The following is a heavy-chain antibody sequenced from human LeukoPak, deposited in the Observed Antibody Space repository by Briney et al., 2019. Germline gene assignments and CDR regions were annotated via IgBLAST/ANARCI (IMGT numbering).Heavy chain of an antibody. CDR1: GFPFSASA. Sequence: GGSLRLSCAASGFPFSASAMTWVRQAPGKGLEWVSHILSTGTTYYADSVRGRLTISRDNSKNTLYLLMTSLRADDTAVYYCATVKYDYGDPVGWFDPWGQGTLVTVSS. CDR2: ILSTGTT. J-gene: IGHJ5*02. D-gene: IGHD4-17*01. CDR3: ATVKYDYGDPVGWFDP. V-gene: IGHV3-23*01.